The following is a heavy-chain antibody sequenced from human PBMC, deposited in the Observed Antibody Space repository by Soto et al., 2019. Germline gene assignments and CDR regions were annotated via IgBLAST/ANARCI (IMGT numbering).Heavy chain of an antibody. CDR3: ARRYCSGGTCYFFDY. CDR2: VYPGDSDT. V-gene: IGHV5-51*01. CDR1: GYRFTSHW. Sequence: GESLKISCKGSGYRFTSHWIGWVRQMPGKGLEWMGIVYPGDSDTRYSPSFQGQVTISADKSISTAYLQWSSLKASDSAMYYCARRYCSGGTCYFFDYWGQGTLVTVSS. J-gene: IGHJ4*02. D-gene: IGHD2-15*01.